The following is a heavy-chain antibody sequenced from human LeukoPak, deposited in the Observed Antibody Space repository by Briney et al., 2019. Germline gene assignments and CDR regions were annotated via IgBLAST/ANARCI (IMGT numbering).Heavy chain of an antibody. CDR2: IYTSGST. CDR1: GGSISSGSYY. Sequence: SETLSLTCTVSGGSISSGSYYWSWIRQPAGKGLEWIGRIYTSGSTNYNPSLKSRVTISVDTSKNQFSLKLSSVTAADTAVYYCARDLRGNNWFDPWGQGTLVTVSS. J-gene: IGHJ5*02. D-gene: IGHD3-16*01. V-gene: IGHV4-61*02. CDR3: ARDLRGNNWFDP.